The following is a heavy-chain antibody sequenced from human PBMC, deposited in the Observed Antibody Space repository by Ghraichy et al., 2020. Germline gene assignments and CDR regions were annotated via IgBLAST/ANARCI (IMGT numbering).Heavy chain of an antibody. V-gene: IGHV4-59*01. CDR3: ARVVAAGPPPSYYYYGMDV. J-gene: IGHJ6*02. Sequence: SETLSLTCTVSGGSISSYYWSWIRQPPGKGLEWIGYIYYSGSTNYNPSLKSRVTISVDTSKNQFSLKLSSVTAADTAVYYCARVVAAGPPPSYYYYGMDVLGQGTTVIVSS. CDR1: GGSISSYY. D-gene: IGHD6-13*01. CDR2: IYYSGST.